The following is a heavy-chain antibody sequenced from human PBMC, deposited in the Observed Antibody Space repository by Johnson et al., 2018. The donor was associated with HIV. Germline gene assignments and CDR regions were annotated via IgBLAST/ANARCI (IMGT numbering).Heavy chain of an antibody. CDR1: GFTFSSYG. CDR2: IKSKSDGGTT. J-gene: IGHJ3*02. V-gene: IGHV3-15*05. CDR3: AKDSRPQTFDI. Sequence: VQLVESGGGVVQPGRSLRLSCAASGFTFSSYGMHWVRQAPGKGLEWVGRIKSKSDGGTTDYAAPVKGRFTISRDNAKNSLYLQMKSLRAEDTALYYCAKDSRPQTFDIWGQGTMVTVSS.